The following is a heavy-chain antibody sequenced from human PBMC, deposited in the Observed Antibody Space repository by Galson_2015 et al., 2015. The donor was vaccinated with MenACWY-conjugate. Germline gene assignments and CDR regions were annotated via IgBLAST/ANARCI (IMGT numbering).Heavy chain of an antibody. CDR3: SRGTLTPRAILRNAFDV. Sequence: SVKVSCKASGDTFNNYALSWVRQAPGQGLEWMGGIIPIIGTPHYAQKFQGRVTISADTSNRAAYMELTSLKSEDTAVYYCSRGTLTPRAILRNAFDVWGQGTMVSFSS. CDR1: GDTFNNYA. V-gene: IGHV1-69*06. D-gene: IGHD5/OR15-5a*01. J-gene: IGHJ3*01. CDR2: IIPIIGTP.